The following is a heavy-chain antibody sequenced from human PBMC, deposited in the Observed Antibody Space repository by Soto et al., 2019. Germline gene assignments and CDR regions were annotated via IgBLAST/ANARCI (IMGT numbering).Heavy chain of an antibody. CDR2: IIPILGIA. CDR3: VITIFGGRNCFDP. D-gene: IGHD3-3*01. J-gene: IGHJ5*02. Sequence: SVKVSCKASGGTFSSYTISWVRQAPGQGLEWMGRIIPILGIANYAQKFQGRVTITADKSTSTAYMELSSLRSEDTAVYYCVITIFGGRNCFDPCGQGTLVSVSS. CDR1: GGTFSSYT. V-gene: IGHV1-69*02.